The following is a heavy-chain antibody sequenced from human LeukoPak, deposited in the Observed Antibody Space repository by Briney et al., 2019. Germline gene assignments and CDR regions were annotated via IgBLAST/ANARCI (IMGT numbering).Heavy chain of an antibody. CDR1: GYSFTSYW. CDR3: ARRVAAAGTPLDY. Sequence: GESLKISCKGSGYSFTSYWIGWVRQMPGKGLEWMGIIYPGDSDTRYSPSFQGQVTISADKSISTAYLQWSSLKASDTAMYYCARRVAAAGTPLDYWGQGTLVTVSA. D-gene: IGHD6-13*01. V-gene: IGHV5-51*01. J-gene: IGHJ4*02. CDR2: IYPGDSDT.